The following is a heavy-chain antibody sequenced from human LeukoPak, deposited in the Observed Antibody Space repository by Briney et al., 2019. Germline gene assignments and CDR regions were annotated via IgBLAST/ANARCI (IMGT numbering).Heavy chain of an antibody. V-gene: IGHV4-39*07. D-gene: IGHD2-2*01. J-gene: IGHJ4*02. CDR1: GGSINNYY. Sequence: SETLSLTCSVSGGSINNYYWGWIRQPPGKGLEWIGSIYYSGSTYYNPSLKSRVTISVDTSKNQFSLKLSSVTAADTAVYYCARDYPEYCSSTSCSVFDYWGQGTLVTVSS. CDR3: ARDYPEYCSSTSCSVFDY. CDR2: IYYSGST.